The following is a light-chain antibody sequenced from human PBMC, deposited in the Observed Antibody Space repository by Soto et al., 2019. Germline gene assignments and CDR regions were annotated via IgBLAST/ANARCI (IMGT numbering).Light chain of an antibody. CDR1: SSDVGAYNY. Sequence: QSALTQPASVSGSCGQSITISCTGTSSDVGAYNYVSWYQQHPGKAPKLMIYEVTNRPSGVSNRFSASKSGNTASLTISGLQAEDEADYYCNSYTTSSTLVFGGGTKLTVL. CDR3: NSYTTSSTLV. CDR2: EVT. J-gene: IGLJ2*01. V-gene: IGLV2-14*01.